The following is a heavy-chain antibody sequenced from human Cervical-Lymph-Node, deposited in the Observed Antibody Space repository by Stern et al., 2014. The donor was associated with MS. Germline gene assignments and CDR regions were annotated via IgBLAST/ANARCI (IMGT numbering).Heavy chain of an antibody. V-gene: IGHV3-30*18. CDR3: AKDRQWLTSFLDF. CDR1: GFTFNSFG. CDR2: ISYDGSYK. J-gene: IGHJ4*02. Sequence: VQLVESGGGVVHPGTPLRLSCAASGFTFNSFGMHWVRQAPGKGLEWVAFISYDGSYKYYADSVKGRFTISRDNSNNTLYMQMNSLRPEDTGVYFCAKDRQWLTSFLDFWGQGSLVTVSS. D-gene: IGHD3-22*01.